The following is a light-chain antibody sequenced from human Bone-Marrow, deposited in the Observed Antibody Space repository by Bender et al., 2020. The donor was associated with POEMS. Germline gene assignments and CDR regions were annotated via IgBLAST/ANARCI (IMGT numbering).Light chain of an antibody. CDR1: ALPNQY. CDR3: QSGDDSGSSVF. V-gene: IGLV3-25*02. J-gene: IGLJ2*01. CDR2: KDT. Sequence: SYELTQPPSVSVSPGQTARITCSGDALPNQYAHWYQQKPGQAPLLVTFKDTERPSGIPERFSGSTSGTTATLTISGVQAEDEAVYFCQSGDDSGSSVFFGGWTRLTVL.